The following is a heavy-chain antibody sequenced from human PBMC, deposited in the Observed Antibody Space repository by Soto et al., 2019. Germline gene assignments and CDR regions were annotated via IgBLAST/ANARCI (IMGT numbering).Heavy chain of an antibody. Sequence: SETLSLTSTVSGGSISSSSYSWGWIRQPPGKGMEWIGSIYDKGRNYYNPSLRSRVTISVDTSKNLFTLKLSSVTAVDTVVYYCERLDTMVRGAGNYYGMDVWGQGTTVT. D-gene: IGHD3-10*01. V-gene: IGHV4-39*01. CDR2: IYDKGRN. CDR3: ERLDTMVRGAGNYYGMDV. CDR1: GGSISSSSYS. J-gene: IGHJ6*02.